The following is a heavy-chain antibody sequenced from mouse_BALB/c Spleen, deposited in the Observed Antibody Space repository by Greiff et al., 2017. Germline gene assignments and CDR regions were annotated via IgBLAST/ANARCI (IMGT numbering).Heavy chain of an antibody. CDR3: AKSSTMITTGYFDY. CDR1: GFSLTSYG. Sequence: QVQLKESGPSLVQPSQSLSITCTVSGFSLTSYGVYWVRQSPGKGLEWLGVIWRGGSTDYNAAFMSRLCITKDNSKSQVFFKMNSLQADDTAIYYCAKSSTMITTGYFDYWGQGTTLTVSS. J-gene: IGHJ2*01. CDR2: IWRGGST. V-gene: IGHV2-5-1*01. D-gene: IGHD2-4*01.